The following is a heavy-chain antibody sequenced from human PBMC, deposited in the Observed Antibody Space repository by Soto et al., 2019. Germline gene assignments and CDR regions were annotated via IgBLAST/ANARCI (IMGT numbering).Heavy chain of an antibody. V-gene: IGHV4-34*01. CDR2: INHSGST. CDR3: ARRQKSMVYARRAGAFDI. J-gene: IGHJ3*02. Sequence: QVQLQQWGAGLLKPSETLSLTCAVYGGSFSGYYWSWIRQPPGKGLEWIGEINHSGSTNYNPSLKSRVTISVDTSKNQFSLKLSSVTAADTAVYYCARRQKSMVYARRAGAFDIWGQGTMVTVSS. D-gene: IGHD2-8*01. CDR1: GGSFSGYY.